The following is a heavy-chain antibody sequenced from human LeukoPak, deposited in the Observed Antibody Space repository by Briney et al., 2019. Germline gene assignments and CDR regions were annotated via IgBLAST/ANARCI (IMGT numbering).Heavy chain of an antibody. CDR2: IFYSGST. Sequence: SETLSLTCTVSGGSISSSSYYWGWIRQPPGKGLEWIGSIFYSGSTYYNPSLKSRVTISVDTSKTQFSLKLSSATAADTAVYYCARHPGLSSNRPSYYYYMDVWGKGTTVTVSS. V-gene: IGHV4-39*01. D-gene: IGHD2-15*01. J-gene: IGHJ6*03. CDR1: GGSISSSSYY. CDR3: ARHPGLSSNRPSYYYYMDV.